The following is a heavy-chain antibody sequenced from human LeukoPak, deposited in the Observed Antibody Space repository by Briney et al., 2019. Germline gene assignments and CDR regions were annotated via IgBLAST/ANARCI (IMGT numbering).Heavy chain of an antibody. CDR3: ARSLRSSRITMVRENYYFDY. D-gene: IGHD3-10*01. V-gene: IGHV4-59*01. CDR2: IYYSGST. J-gene: IGHJ4*02. Sequence: SETLSLTCTVSRGSISSYYWSWIRQPPGKGLEWIGYIYYSGSTNYNPSLKSRVTISVDTSKNQFSLKLSSVTAADTAVYYCARSLRSSRITMVRENYYFDYWGQGTLVTVSS. CDR1: RGSISSYY.